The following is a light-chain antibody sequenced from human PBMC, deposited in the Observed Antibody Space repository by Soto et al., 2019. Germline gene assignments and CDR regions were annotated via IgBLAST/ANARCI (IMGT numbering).Light chain of an antibody. Sequence: EIILTQSPDTLSLSPGERATLSCRASQTVSSNYLAWCQQRPGQAPRLLIYGASTRAAGIPDRFSGSGSGTGFTLTISRLEPADVAVYYCQQRRSWQVTFGQGTRLEIK. J-gene: IGKJ5*01. V-gene: IGKV3D-20*02. CDR3: QQRRSWQVT. CDR1: QTVSSNY. CDR2: GAS.